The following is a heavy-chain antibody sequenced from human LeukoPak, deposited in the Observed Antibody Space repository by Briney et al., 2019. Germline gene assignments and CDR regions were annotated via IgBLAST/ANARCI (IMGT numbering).Heavy chain of an antibody. CDR2: IYYSGST. Sequence: PSETLSLTCTVSGGSISNYYWSWIRQSPGKGLEWIGYIYYSGSTSYSLSLKSRVTISVDTSKNQFSLKLSSVTAADTAVYYCARSFNYDAFDIWGQGTMVTVSS. D-gene: IGHD1-1*01. J-gene: IGHJ3*02. V-gene: IGHV4-59*12. CDR1: GGSISNYY. CDR3: ARSFNYDAFDI.